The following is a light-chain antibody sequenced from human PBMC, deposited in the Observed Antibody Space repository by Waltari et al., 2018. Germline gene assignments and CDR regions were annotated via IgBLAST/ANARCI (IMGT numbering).Light chain of an antibody. V-gene: IGKV1-5*03. J-gene: IGKJ1*01. Sequence: DIQMTQSPSTLPASVGARVTITCRASQSISSWLAWYQQKPGKAPKLLIYRASTLESGVPSRFSGSGSVTDFTLTISSLQPDDSATYYCQQYSAYSWTFGQGTKVEIK. CDR3: QQYSAYSWT. CDR2: RAS. CDR1: QSISSW.